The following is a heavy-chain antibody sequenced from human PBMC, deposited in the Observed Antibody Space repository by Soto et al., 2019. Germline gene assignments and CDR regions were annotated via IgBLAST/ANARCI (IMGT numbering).Heavy chain of an antibody. CDR1: GYTFINCY. Sequence: QVQLVQSGAEVKKPGASVKVSCKASGYTFINCYIHWVRQAPGHGLEWMAIINPTGGSTNYAQKFQVILTLTMDTSTSTLCMELIILTSEDTAMYYCARHLAAADVWGQGTLVTVSS. CDR2: INPTGGST. J-gene: IGHJ4*02. CDR3: ARHLAAADV. D-gene: IGHD2-15*01. V-gene: IGHV1-46*01.